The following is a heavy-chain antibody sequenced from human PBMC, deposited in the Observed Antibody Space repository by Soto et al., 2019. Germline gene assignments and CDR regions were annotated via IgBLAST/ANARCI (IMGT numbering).Heavy chain of an antibody. V-gene: IGHV1-2*02. CDR2: INPNGGGT. D-gene: IGHD3-3*01. CDR3: ARLVGLEWLLNIYYYGMDV. J-gene: IGHJ6*02. Sequence: ASVKVSCKASGYTFTGYYMHWVRQAPGQGLEWMGWINPNGGGTNYAQKFQGRVTVTRDTSISTAYMELSRLRSDDTAVYYCARLVGLEWLLNIYYYGMDVWGQGTTVTVSS. CDR1: GYTFTGYY.